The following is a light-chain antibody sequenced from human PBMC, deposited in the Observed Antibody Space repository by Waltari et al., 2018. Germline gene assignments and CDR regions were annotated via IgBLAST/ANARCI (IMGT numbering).Light chain of an antibody. CDR1: QSVSRW. J-gene: IGKJ1*01. V-gene: IGKV3-20*01. CDR3: QKYGTLPAT. Sequence: EIVLTQSPGTLSLSPGERATLSCRASQSVSRWLAWYQQKPGQAPRLLIYGASSRATGIPDRFSGSGSGTDFSLTISRLEPEXXXVYYCQKYGTLPATFGQGTKVEIK. CDR2: GAS.